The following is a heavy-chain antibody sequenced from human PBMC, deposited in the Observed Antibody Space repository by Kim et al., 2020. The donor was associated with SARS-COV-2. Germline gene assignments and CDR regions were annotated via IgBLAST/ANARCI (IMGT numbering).Heavy chain of an antibody. J-gene: IGHJ3*02. D-gene: IGHD6-13*01. Sequence: SVKVSCKASGFTFTSSAVQWVRQARGQRLEWIGWIVVGSGNTNYAQKFQERVTITRDMSTSTAYMELSSLRSEDTAVYYCAAGTPDYSSSWSGAFDIWGQGTMVTVSS. CDR3: AAGTPDYSSSWSGAFDI. CDR1: GFTFTSSA. CDR2: IVVGSGNT. V-gene: IGHV1-58*01.